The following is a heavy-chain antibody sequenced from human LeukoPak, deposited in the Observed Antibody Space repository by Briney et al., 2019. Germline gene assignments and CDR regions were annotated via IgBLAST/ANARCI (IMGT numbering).Heavy chain of an antibody. J-gene: IGHJ4*02. CDR1: GVSIRSATSS. CDR2: IHQSGDI. V-gene: IGHV4-30-2*01. Sequence: ASETLSLTCAVSGVSIRSATSSWSWIRQPPGKGLEWIGYIHQSGDIDYNPSLKSRVTISVDTSKSQFSLKLASVTAADTAVYYCARGQGLYCSSANCFVYYFDSWGQGTLVSVSS. D-gene: IGHD2-2*01. CDR3: ARGQGLYCSSANCFVYYFDS.